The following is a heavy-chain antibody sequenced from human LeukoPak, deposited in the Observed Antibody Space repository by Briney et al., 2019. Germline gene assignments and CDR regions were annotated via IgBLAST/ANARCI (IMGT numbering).Heavy chain of an antibody. CDR3: ARSVPYSSPSSN. V-gene: IGHV1-2*02. Sequence: ASVKVSCKASGYSFTGFYIQWMRQPPGQGLEWMGWINPNTGDTNSAPKFQGRITLTSDTSIRPAYMEISRLTSDDKAVYFCARSVPYSSPSSNWGQGTLVTVSS. D-gene: IGHD6-13*01. J-gene: IGHJ4*02. CDR2: INPNTGDT. CDR1: GYSFTGFY.